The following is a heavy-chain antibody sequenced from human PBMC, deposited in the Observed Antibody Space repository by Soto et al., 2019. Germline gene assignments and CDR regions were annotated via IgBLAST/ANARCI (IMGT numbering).Heavy chain of an antibody. Sequence: PSETLSLTCTVSGGSISSYYWTWIRQPPGKGLEWIGYIYYSGSTKYNPSLKSRVTISVDTSKDQFSLKLSSVTAADTAVYYCARVWYSGYDSDYYYGMDVWGQGTTVTVSS. J-gene: IGHJ6*02. D-gene: IGHD5-12*01. CDR1: GGSISSYY. CDR3: ARVWYSGYDSDYYYGMDV. V-gene: IGHV4-59*01. CDR2: IYYSGST.